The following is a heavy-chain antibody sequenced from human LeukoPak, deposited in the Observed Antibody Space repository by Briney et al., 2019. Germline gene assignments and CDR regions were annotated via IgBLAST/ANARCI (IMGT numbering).Heavy chain of an antibody. J-gene: IGHJ4*02. CDR2: IYYSGST. CDR1: GGSISSGDYY. D-gene: IGHD3-22*01. Sequence: SETLSLTCTVSGGSISSGDYYWSWIRQPPGKGLEWIGYIYYSGSTYYNPSLKSRVTISVNTSKNQFSLKLSSVTAADTAVYYCARGYYYDSSGYLDWGQGTLVTVSS. CDR3: ARGYYYDSSGYLD. V-gene: IGHV4-30-4*08.